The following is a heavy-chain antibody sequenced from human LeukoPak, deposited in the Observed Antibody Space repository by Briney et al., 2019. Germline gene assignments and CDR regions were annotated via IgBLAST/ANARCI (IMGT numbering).Heavy chain of an antibody. CDR1: GASISSHY. D-gene: IGHD3-3*01. V-gene: IGHV4-59*08. Sequence: SETLSLTCTVSGASISSHYWSWIRQPPGKGLEWIGYISHSGTTVYNPSLKSRVTIFGDTSKNQFSLRLTSLTAADTAVYYCAKHARGIFPVPGLAPWGQETRVTVSS. CDR3: AKHARGIFPVPGLAP. CDR2: ISHSGTT. J-gene: IGHJ5*02.